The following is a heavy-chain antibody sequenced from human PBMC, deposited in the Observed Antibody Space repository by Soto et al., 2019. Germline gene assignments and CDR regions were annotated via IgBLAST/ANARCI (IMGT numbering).Heavy chain of an antibody. D-gene: IGHD3-3*01. CDR1: GGTISGYY. CDR3: ARGQRFSDWFDP. J-gene: IGHJ5*02. CDR2: IYSSGNT. V-gene: IGHV4-4*07. Sequence: PSDTLSLTCSGSGGTISGYYWTWIRQPAGKGLEWIGRIYSSGNTKYNPSLQSRVTMSLDTSNNQFSLRLTSVTAADTAVYYCARGQRFSDWFDPWGQGTLVTVSS.